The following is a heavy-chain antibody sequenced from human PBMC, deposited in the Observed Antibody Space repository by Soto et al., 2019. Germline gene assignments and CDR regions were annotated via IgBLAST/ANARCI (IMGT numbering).Heavy chain of an antibody. CDR3: ARRSSGWYFDY. Sequence: GGSLRLSCAASGFTFSSYSMNWVRQAPGKGLEWVSYISSSSSTIYYADSVKGRFTISRDNSKNTLYLQMNSLRAEDTAVYYCARRSSGWYFDYWGQGTLVTVSS. V-gene: IGHV3-48*01. CDR1: GFTFSSYS. D-gene: IGHD6-19*01. J-gene: IGHJ4*02. CDR2: ISSSSSTI.